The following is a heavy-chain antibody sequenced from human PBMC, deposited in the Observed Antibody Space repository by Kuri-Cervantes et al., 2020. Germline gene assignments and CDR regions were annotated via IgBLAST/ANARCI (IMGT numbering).Heavy chain of an antibody. V-gene: IGHV3-48*02. J-gene: IGHJ4*02. CDR2: ISSSSSTI. CDR3: ARDYGYYFDY. D-gene: IGHD4-17*01. Sequence: GESLKISCAASGFTFSTSAMAWVRQAPGKGLEWVSYISSSSSTIYYADSVKGRFTISRDNAKNSLYLQMNSLRDEDTAVYYCARDYGYYFDYWGQGTLVTVSS. CDR1: GFTFSTSA.